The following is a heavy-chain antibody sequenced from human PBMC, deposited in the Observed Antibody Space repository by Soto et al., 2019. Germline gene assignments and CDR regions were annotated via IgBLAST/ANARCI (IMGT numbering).Heavy chain of an antibody. V-gene: IGHV3-15*01. CDR2: IKSIIDGGTT. CDR1: GFTFSNNW. J-gene: IGHJ4*02. CDR3: TTGFGENGESY. D-gene: IGHD3-10*01. Sequence: EVQLVESGGGLVKPGGSLRLSCAASGFTFSNNWMSWVRQAPGKGLEWVGRIKSIIDGGTTDYAAPVKGRFTFSRDDSRNTLYLQMNSLKTEDTAVYYCTTGFGENGESYWGLGTLLTVSS.